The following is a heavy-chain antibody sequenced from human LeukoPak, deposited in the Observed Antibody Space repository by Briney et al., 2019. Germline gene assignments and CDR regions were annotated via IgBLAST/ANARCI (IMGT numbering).Heavy chain of an antibody. J-gene: IGHJ4*02. CDR2: IIPIFGTA. D-gene: IGHD2-2*02. CDR3: ARDATYQLLYAYY. Sequence: SVKVSCKASGGTFSSYAISWVRQAPGQGLEWMGGIIPIFGTANYAQKFQGRVTITADESTSTAYMELSSLRSEDTAVYYCARDATYQLLYAYYWGQGTLSPSPQ. CDR1: GGTFSSYA. V-gene: IGHV1-69*13.